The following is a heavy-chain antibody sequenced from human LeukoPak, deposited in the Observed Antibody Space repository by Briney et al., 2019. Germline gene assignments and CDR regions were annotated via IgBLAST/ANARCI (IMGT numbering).Heavy chain of an antibody. Sequence: GASVKVSCKASGGTFSSYAISWVRQAPGQGLEWMGGIIPIFGTANYAQKFQGRVTITTDESTSTAYMELSSLRSEDTAVYYCAREVYNWNDGETYYYYMDVWGKGTTVTVSS. CDR3: AREVYNWNDGETYYYYMDV. CDR2: IIPIFGTA. CDR1: GGTFSSYA. J-gene: IGHJ6*03. D-gene: IGHD1-20*01. V-gene: IGHV1-69*05.